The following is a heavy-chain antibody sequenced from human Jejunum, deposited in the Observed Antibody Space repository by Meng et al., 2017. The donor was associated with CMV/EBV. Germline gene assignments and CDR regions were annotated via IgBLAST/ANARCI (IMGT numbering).Heavy chain of an antibody. D-gene: IGHD4-17*01. CDR2: ISFSTNYI. V-gene: IGHV3-21*01. CDR1: GFAFNTRN. Sequence: SGFAFNTRNMNLVRQAPGKGLEWVSFISFSTNYIYYADSVKGRFTISRDNAKNSLYLQMDSLRAEDTAVYYCARDLYYGDPAAFDLWGQGTMVTVSS. J-gene: IGHJ3*01. CDR3: ARDLYYGDPAAFDL.